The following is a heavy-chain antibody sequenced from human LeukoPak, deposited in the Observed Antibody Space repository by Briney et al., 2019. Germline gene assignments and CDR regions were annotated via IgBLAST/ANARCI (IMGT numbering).Heavy chain of an antibody. CDR2: IYYSGST. D-gene: IGHD5-18*01. CDR3: ARHSYGYGRSWFDP. CDR1: GGSISSGGYY. Sequence: SQTLSLTCAVSGGSISSGGYYWSWIRQPPGKGLEWIGYIYYSGSTNYNPSLKSRVTISVDTSKNQFSLKLSSVTAADTAVYYCARHSYGYGRSWFDPWGQGTLVTVSS. V-gene: IGHV4-61*08. J-gene: IGHJ5*02.